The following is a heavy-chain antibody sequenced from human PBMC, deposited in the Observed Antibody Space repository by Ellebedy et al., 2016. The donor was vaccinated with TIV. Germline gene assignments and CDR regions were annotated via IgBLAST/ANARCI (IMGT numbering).Heavy chain of an antibody. CDR1: GYTFTAFH. J-gene: IGHJ4*02. D-gene: IGHD6-6*01. CDR3: AAFPYISSSSAF. V-gene: IGHV1-2*02. Sequence: ASVKVSCKTSGYTFTAFHIHWVRQAPGQGLEWMGWVYPNSGDTNYAQKFQGRVTLTRDTSTRTVYMEMTSLRSDDTAVYYCAAFPYISSSSAFWGQGNLVTVSS. CDR2: VYPNSGDT.